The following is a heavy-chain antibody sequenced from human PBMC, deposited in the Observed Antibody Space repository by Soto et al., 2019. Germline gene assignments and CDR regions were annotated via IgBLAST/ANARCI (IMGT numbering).Heavy chain of an antibody. D-gene: IGHD3-10*01. V-gene: IGHV3-53*02. CDR2: LYSGGST. Sequence: EVQLVETGGGLIQPGGSLRLSCAASGFIVSSNYMSWVRQGPGKGLEWVSVLYSGGSTYYADSVKGRFTISRDNSKNTLYLQMNSLRPEDTAVYYCASASTYGSPWYYGMDVWGQGATVTVSS. CDR1: GFIVSSNY. J-gene: IGHJ6*01. CDR3: ASASTYGSPWYYGMDV.